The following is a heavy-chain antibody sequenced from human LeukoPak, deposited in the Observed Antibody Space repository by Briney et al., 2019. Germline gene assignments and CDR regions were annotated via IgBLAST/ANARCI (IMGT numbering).Heavy chain of an antibody. CDR2: ISAYNGNA. D-gene: IGHD2-15*01. Sequence: VASLKVSCKASVYTFTSYGISWVRQAPGHGLEWMGWISAYNGNANYAQKLQGRVTMTTDTSTSTAYMELRSLRSDDTAVYYCAREELGGSPLRTPDDYYYGMDVWGQGTTVTVSS. V-gene: IGHV1-18*01. J-gene: IGHJ6*02. CDR3: AREELGGSPLRTPDDYYYGMDV. CDR1: VYTFTSYG.